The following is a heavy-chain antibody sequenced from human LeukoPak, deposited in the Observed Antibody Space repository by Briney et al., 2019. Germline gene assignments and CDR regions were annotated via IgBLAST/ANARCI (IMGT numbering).Heavy chain of an antibody. CDR3: ARRSYYGSGSYTFYMDV. CDR1: GYTFTDYY. CDR2: INPNSGGT. J-gene: IGHJ6*03. Sequence: ASVKVSCKASGYTFTDYYMHWVRQAPGQGLEWMGWINPNSGGTNYAQKFQGRVTMTRDTSISTAYMELSRLTSDDTAVYYCARRSYYGSGSYTFYMDVWATGTTVTVSS. V-gene: IGHV1-2*02. D-gene: IGHD3-10*01.